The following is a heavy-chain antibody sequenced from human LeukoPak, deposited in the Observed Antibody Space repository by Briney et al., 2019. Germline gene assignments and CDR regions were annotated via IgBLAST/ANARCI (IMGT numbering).Heavy chain of an antibody. CDR3: AKPGNPYYYYYYYMDV. J-gene: IGHJ6*03. Sequence: GGSLRLSCAASGFTFSSYAMSWVRQAPGKGLEWVSAISGSGGSTYYADSVKGRFTISRDNSKNTLYLQMNSLRAEDTAVYYCAKPGNPYYYYYYYMDVWGKGTTVTVSS. CDR1: GFTFSSYA. CDR2: ISGSGGST. D-gene: IGHD1-14*01. V-gene: IGHV3-23*01.